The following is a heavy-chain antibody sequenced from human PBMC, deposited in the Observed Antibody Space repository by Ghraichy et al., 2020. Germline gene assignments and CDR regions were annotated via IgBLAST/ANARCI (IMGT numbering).Heavy chain of an antibody. Sequence: GSLRLSCAVYGGSFSGYYWSWIRQPPGKGLEWIGEINHSGSTNYNPSLKSRVTISVDTSKNQFSLKLSSVTAADTAVYYCGGRTTDSSGYYYKKDYWGQGTLVTVSS. CDR1: GGSFSGYY. D-gene: IGHD3-22*01. CDR3: GGRTTDSSGYYYKKDY. V-gene: IGHV4-34*01. CDR2: INHSGST. J-gene: IGHJ4*02.